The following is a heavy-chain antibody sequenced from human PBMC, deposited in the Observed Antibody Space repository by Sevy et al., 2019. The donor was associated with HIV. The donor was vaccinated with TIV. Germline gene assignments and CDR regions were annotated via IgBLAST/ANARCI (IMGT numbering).Heavy chain of an antibody. D-gene: IGHD4-17*01. V-gene: IGHV3-11*04. J-gene: IGHJ6*02. CDR2: ISSSGSTI. CDR1: GFTFSDYY. CDR3: ARDVWDYGGKPDDYYYYGMDV. Sequence: GGSLRLSCAASGFTFSDYYMSWIRQAPGKGLEWVSYISSSGSTIYYADSVKGRFTISMDNAKNSLYLQMNSLRAEDTAVYYCARDVWDYGGKPDDYYYYGMDVWGQGTTVTVSS.